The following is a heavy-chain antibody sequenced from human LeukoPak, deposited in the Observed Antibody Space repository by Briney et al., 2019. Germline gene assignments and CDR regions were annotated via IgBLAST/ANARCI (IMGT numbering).Heavy chain of an antibody. CDR2: ISYDGSNK. Sequence: PGGSLRLSCAASGFTFSSYAMHWVRQAPGKGLEWVAVISYDGSNKYYADPVKGRFTISRDNSKNTLYLQMNSLRAEDTAVYYCARAYYDSSGYHRGYYFDYWGQGTLVTVSS. CDR1: GFTFSSYA. CDR3: ARAYYDSSGYHRGYYFDY. D-gene: IGHD3-22*01. V-gene: IGHV3-30-3*01. J-gene: IGHJ4*02.